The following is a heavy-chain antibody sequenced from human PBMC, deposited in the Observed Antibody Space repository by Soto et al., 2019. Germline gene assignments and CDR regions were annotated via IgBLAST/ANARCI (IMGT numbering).Heavy chain of an antibody. Sequence: SETLSLTCTVSGDSITNGDYYWSWIRQPPGKGLEWIGYIYYSGSTDYDPSLKGRVTISVDMSKNQFSLRLSSVTAADTAVYYCARTYDSSGYAFLYYYYGMDVWGQGTTVTVSS. V-gene: IGHV4-30-4*01. J-gene: IGHJ6*02. D-gene: IGHD3-22*01. CDR2: IYYSGST. CDR3: ARTYDSSGYAFLYYYYGMDV. CDR1: GDSITNGDYY.